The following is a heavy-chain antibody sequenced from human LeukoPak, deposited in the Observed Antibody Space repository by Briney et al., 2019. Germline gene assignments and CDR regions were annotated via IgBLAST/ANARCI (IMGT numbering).Heavy chain of an antibody. J-gene: IGHJ6*03. Sequence: GASVKVSCTTSGYTFTGYYMHWVRQAPGQGLEWMGWINPNSGGTNYAQKFQGRVTMTRDTSISTAYMELSRLRSDDTAVYFCARDPKAIVPPAMGGYGYYYYYMDVWGKGTPVAISS. CDR2: INPNSGGT. CDR1: GYTFTGYY. CDR3: ARDPKAIVPPAMGGYGYYYYYMDV. D-gene: IGHD2-2*01. V-gene: IGHV1-2*02.